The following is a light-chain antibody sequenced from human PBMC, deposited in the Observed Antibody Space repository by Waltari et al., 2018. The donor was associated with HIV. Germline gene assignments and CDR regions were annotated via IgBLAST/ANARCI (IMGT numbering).Light chain of an antibody. Sequence: QSALTQPASVSGSPGQSITISCTGTSSDVGSYYLVSWYLQHPGKAPKLMIYEGSKRPLGVSNRFSGSKSGNTASLTISGLQAEDEADYYCCSYAGSSTLVFGGGTKLTVL. CDR3: CSYAGSSTLV. CDR2: EGS. V-gene: IGLV2-23*01. J-gene: IGLJ2*01. CDR1: SSDVGSYYL.